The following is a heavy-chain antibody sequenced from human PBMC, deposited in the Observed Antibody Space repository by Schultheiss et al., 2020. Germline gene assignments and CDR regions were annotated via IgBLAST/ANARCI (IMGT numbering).Heavy chain of an antibody. V-gene: IGHV4-59*10. CDR1: GGSFSGYY. Sequence: SETLSLTCAVYGGSFSGYYWSWIRQPPGKGLEWIGRIYTSGSTNYNPSLKSRVTISVDTSKNQFSLQLNSVTPGDTAVYYCARLGDSSDIYYCGMDVWGQGTTVTVSS. J-gene: IGHJ6*02. D-gene: IGHD5-12*01. CDR3: ARLGDSSDIYYCGMDV. CDR2: IYTSGST.